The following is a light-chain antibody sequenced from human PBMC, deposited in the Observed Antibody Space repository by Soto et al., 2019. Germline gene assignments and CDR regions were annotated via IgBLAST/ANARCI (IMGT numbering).Light chain of an antibody. Sequence: QAVVTQPPSVSAAPGQEVTISCSGSISNIGDNSVSWYQQLPGTAPKLLLYDSNKRPSGIPARFSGSKSGTSATLGITGLQTGDEADYYCGAWDRSLSVYVFGSGTKVTVL. CDR1: ISNIGDNS. V-gene: IGLV1-51*01. J-gene: IGLJ1*01. CDR2: DSN. CDR3: GAWDRSLSVYV.